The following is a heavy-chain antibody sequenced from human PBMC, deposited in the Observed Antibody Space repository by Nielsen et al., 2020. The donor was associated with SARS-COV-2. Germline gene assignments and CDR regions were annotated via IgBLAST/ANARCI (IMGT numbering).Heavy chain of an antibody. Sequence: GGSLRLSCAASGFTVSSNYMSWVRQAPGKGLEWVSVIYSGGSTYYADSVKGRFTISRDNSKNTLYLQMNSLRAEDTAVYYCARGRVRGSVSGMDVWGQGTTVTVSS. J-gene: IGHJ6*02. CDR3: ARGRVRGSVSGMDV. D-gene: IGHD3-10*01. CDR2: IYSGGST. V-gene: IGHV3-53*01. CDR1: GFTVSSNY.